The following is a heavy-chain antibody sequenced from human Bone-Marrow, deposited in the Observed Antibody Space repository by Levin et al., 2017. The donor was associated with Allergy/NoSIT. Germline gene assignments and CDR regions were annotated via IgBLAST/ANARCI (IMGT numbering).Heavy chain of an antibody. CDR2: IHYSGST. CDR1: GDSMSRDSDY. D-gene: IGHD2-21*02. J-gene: IGHJ4*02. V-gene: IGHV4-39*07. CDR3: ARLHRVTDIDY. Sequence: PSETLSLTCAVSGDSMSRDSDYWGWIRQPPGNNLEWIGSIHYSGSTFSSPSLQSRVTISIDTSMNQFSLKLASVTAADTAVYYCARLHRVTDIDYWGQGAQVTVSS.